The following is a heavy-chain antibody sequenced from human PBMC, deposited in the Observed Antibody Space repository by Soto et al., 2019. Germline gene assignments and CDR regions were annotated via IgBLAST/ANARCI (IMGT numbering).Heavy chain of an antibody. CDR3: ALAERFPRSCFVS. CDR1: GGSFRNYY. V-gene: IGHV4-34*01. J-gene: IGHJ5*02. CDR2: VNHSGEA. Sequence: PSENLSLTWGVYGGSFRNYYWIWVRQPPGKGLEWIGEVNHSGEATYNPSLQSRITISLDTSNSQFSLRLTSVTAADTAMYFCALAERFPRSCFVSSGQGLHVSGFS. D-gene: IGHD3-10*01.